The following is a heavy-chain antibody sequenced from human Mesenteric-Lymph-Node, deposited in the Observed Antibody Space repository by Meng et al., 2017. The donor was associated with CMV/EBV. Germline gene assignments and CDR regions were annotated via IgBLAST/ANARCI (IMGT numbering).Heavy chain of an antibody. D-gene: IGHD2-2*01. V-gene: IGHV1-2*02. CDR2: INPNGGGT. Sequence: ASVKVSCEASGYSFNVYYMHWARLAPGQGLEWVGRINPNGGGTKYAQMFQGRVTITRDTSISTAYVELNSLTSDDTAMYYCARAPLVVPASMRIYPLDYWGHGTLVTVSS. J-gene: IGHJ4*01. CDR3: ARAPLVVPASMRIYPLDY. CDR1: GYSFNVYY.